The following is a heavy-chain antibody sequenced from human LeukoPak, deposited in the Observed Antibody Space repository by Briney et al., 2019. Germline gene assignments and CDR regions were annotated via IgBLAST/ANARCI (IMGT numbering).Heavy chain of an antibody. CDR3: ARDREVQLWLHSPHGVDV. D-gene: IGHD5-18*01. CDR2: IIPIFGTA. CDR1: GGTFSSYA. V-gene: IGHV1-69*13. Sequence: GASVKVSCKASGGTFSSYAISWVRQAPGQGLEWMGGIIPIFGTANYAQKFRGRVTITADESTSTAYMELSSLRSEDTAVYYCARDREVQLWLHSPHGVDVWGQGTTVTVSS. J-gene: IGHJ6*02.